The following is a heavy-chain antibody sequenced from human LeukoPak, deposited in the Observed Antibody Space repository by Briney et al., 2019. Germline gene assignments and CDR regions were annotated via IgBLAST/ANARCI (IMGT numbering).Heavy chain of an antibody. CDR1: GFIFSHYG. Sequence: GRSLRLSCAASGFIFSHYGMHWVRQAPGKGLEWVADIWYDGSNRYYADSVKGRFTISRDSSQNTLFLQMTNLRAEDTAVYYCARDQGTYPNWHFDLWGRGTQVTVSS. D-gene: IGHD3/OR15-3a*01. J-gene: IGHJ2*01. V-gene: IGHV3-33*01. CDR3: ARDQGTYPNWHFDL. CDR2: IWYDGSNR.